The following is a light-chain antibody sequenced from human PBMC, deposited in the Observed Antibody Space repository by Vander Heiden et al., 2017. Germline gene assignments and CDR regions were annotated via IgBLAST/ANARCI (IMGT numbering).Light chain of an antibody. CDR2: STS. CDR1: PGAVPSGYY. Sequence: QTVVTQQASLTVSPGGTVTPPCASSPGAVPSGYYPNWFKQKPGQAPRALIYSTSNKHSGAPPRFSGSLLGGKAALTLSGVQPEDEAEYYCLLYYGGTQTPWVFGGGTKLTVL. V-gene: IGLV7-43*01. J-gene: IGLJ3*02. CDR3: LLYYGGTQTPWV.